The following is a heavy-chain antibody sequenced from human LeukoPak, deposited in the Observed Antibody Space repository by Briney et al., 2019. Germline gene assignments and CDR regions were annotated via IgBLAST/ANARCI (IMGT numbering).Heavy chain of an antibody. CDR3: ARAPCGYSYGFRNWFDP. J-gene: IGHJ5*02. CDR1: GGSFSGYY. Sequence: SVTLSLTCAVYGGSFSGYYWSWIRQPPGKGLEWIGEINHSGSTNYNPSLKSRVTISVDTSKNQFSLKLSSVTAADTAVYYCARAPCGYSYGFRNWFDPWGQGTLVTVSS. CDR2: INHSGST. V-gene: IGHV4-34*01. D-gene: IGHD5-18*01.